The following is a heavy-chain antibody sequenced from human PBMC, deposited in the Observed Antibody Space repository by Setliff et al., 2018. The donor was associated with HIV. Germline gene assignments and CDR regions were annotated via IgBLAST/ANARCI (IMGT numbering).Heavy chain of an antibody. V-gene: IGHV3-7*01. CDR3: ARGGASSLPLDY. J-gene: IGHJ4*01. Sequence: GGSLRLSCAAPGFIFSTNWMSWVRQAPGKGPEWVANINQDGSDKYYVPSVEGRFTISRDNAKNSLYLQMNSLRAEDTAIYYCARGGASSLPLDYWGHGTLVTVSS. CDR1: GFIFSTNW. D-gene: IGHD6-13*01. CDR2: INQDGSDK.